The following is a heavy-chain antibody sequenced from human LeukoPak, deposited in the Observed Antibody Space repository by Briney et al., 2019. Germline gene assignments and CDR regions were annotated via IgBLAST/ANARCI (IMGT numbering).Heavy chain of an antibody. CDR3: AREEHGNPPTPVDY. CDR2: ISGSGRTM. D-gene: IGHD1/OR15-1a*01. V-gene: IGHV3-48*03. J-gene: IGHJ4*02. CDR1: GFTFSSYE. Sequence: QPGGSLRLSCAASGFTFSSYEMNWVRQAPGKGLEWVSYISGSGRTMSYADSVKGRFTISRDNAKNSLYLQMNSLRAEDTAVYYCAREEHGNPPTPVDYWGQGSLVTVSS.